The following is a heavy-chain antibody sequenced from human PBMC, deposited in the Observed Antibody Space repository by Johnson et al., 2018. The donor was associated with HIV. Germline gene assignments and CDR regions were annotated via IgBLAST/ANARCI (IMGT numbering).Heavy chain of an antibody. CDR2: IHWNGGST. CDR1: GFTFDDYG. D-gene: IGHD5-18*01. J-gene: IGHJ3*02. V-gene: IGHV3-20*04. CDR3: ARADTAMVRGAFDI. Sequence: VQLVESGGGVVRPGGSLRLSCAASGFTFDDYGMSWVRQAPGKGLEWVSGIHWNGGSTGYADSVQGRFTISRDNAKNSLYLQMNSLRAEDTALYYCARADTAMVRGAFDIWGQGTMVTVSS.